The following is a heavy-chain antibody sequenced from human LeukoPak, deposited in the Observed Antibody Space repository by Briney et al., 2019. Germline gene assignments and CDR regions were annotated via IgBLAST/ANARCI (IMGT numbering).Heavy chain of an antibody. J-gene: IGHJ6*02. D-gene: IGHD6-13*01. V-gene: IGHV3-33*06. Sequence: PGGSLRLSCAASGFTFSSYGMHWVRQAPGKGLEWVAVIWYDGSNKYYADSVKGRLTISRDNSKDTVYLQMNSLRVDDTAVYYCAKSNREQLVRSYGLDVWGQGTTVTVSS. CDR3: AKSNREQLVRSYGLDV. CDR1: GFTFSSYG. CDR2: IWYDGSNK.